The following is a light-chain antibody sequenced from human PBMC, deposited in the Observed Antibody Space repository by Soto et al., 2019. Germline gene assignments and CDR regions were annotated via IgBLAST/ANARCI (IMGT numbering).Light chain of an antibody. CDR1: QSISTW. CDR2: DAS. Sequence: DIQMSQSPSTQSVSVGERIIITCRASQSISTWVAWYQQKPGKAPKLLIYDASSLESGVPSRFSGSGSGTEFPLTISSLQPDDFATYYCQQYNSYSWTFGQGTK. V-gene: IGKV1-5*01. CDR3: QQYNSYSWT. J-gene: IGKJ1*01.